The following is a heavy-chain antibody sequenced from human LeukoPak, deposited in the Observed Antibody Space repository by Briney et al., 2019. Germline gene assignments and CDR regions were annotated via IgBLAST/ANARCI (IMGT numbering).Heavy chain of an antibody. CDR2: IYYSGST. Sequence: SETLSLTCTVSGGSISSGGYYWRWIRQHPGKGLEWIGYIYYSGSTYYNPSLKSRVTISVDTSKNQFSLKLSSVTAADTAVYYCARDTGGSPFDYWGQGTLVTVSS. J-gene: IGHJ4*02. CDR3: ARDTGGSPFDY. CDR1: GGSISSGGYY. V-gene: IGHV4-31*03. D-gene: IGHD3-16*01.